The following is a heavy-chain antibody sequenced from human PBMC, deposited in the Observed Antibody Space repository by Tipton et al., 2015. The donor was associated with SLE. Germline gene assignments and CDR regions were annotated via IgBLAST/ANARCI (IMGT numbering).Heavy chain of an antibody. CDR2: IHYSGTT. CDR3: ARGPARYDFWSGYSWGGMDV. D-gene: IGHD3-3*01. Sequence: GLVKPSETLSLTCTVSGFSISSSSYTWGWIRQPPGKGLEWIGTIHYSGTTYYNPSLKSRVTISVDTSKNQFSLKLSSVTAADTAVYYCARGPARYDFWSGYSWGGMDVWGQGTTVTVSS. J-gene: IGHJ6*02. CDR1: GFSISSSSYT. V-gene: IGHV4-39*01.